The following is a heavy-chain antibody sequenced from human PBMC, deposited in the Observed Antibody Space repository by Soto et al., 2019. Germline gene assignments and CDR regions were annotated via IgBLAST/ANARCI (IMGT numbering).Heavy chain of an antibody. D-gene: IGHD5-12*01. V-gene: IGHV2-5*02. CDR1: GFSLSTRGVA. J-gene: IGHJ4*02. CDR2: IYWDEDK. Sequence: QITLKESGPTLVKPTQTLTLTCTFSGFSLSTRGVAVGWFRQPPGKALEWLALIYWDEDKWYSPSLKSSLTITDATSKNQVVLTMTTMDPVDPATYYCAHRPRGSAYYFDYWGQGTLVTVSS. CDR3: AHRPRGSAYYFDY.